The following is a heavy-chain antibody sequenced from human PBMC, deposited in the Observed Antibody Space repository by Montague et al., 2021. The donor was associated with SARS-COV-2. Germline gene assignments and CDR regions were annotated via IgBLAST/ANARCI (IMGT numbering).Heavy chain of an antibody. CDR2: IYHSGST. CDR1: GYSISSGYY. J-gene: IGHJ4*02. Sequence: ETLSLTCTVSGYSISSGYYWGWIRQPPGKGLEWIGSIYHSGSTYYNPSLKSRVTISVDTSKNQFSLKLSSVTAADTAVYYCARSQDCSTTSCHFDYWGQGTLVTVSS. CDR3: ARSQDCSTTSCHFDY. V-gene: IGHV4-38-2*02. D-gene: IGHD2-2*01.